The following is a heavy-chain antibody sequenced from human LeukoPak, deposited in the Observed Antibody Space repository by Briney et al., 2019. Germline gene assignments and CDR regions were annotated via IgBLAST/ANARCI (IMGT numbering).Heavy chain of an antibody. V-gene: IGHV3-9*01. J-gene: IGHJ3*02. Sequence: PGGLLRLPCSAYGFTFDDYAMHWVRQAPAKGLEWVSGISWNSGSIGYADSVKGRFTISRDNAKNYLYLQMNSLRAEDTALYYCAKDTGGAVARLIGWSFDIWGQGTMVTVSS. CDR2: ISWNSGSI. CDR3: AKDTGGAVARLIGWSFDI. D-gene: IGHD6-19*01. CDR1: GFTFDDYA.